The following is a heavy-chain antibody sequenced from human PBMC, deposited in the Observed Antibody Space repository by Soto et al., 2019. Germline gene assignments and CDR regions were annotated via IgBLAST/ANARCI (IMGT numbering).Heavy chain of an antibody. CDR2: ISVYNGNT. V-gene: IGHV1-18*01. CDR1: GYTFSSSS. J-gene: IGHJ4*02. D-gene: IGHD3-16*01. Sequence: QVRLVQSGAQVKKPGASVKVSCKASGYTFSSSSISWVRQAPGQGLECMGWISVYNGNTNYAQTLQGSVTMSTDTSTGTAYMELRSLRSDDTAVYYCARNASGGFDSWGQGTLVTVSS. CDR3: ARNASGGFDS.